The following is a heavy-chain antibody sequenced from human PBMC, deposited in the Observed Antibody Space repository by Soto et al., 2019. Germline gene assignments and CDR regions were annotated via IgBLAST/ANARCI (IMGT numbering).Heavy chain of an antibody. Sequence: GESLKISCKCSGYSFTSYWISWVRQMPGKGLEWMGRIDPSDSYTNYSPSFQGHVTISADKSISTAYLQWSSLKASDTAMYYCATEYSSSLGRVYYYYGMDVWGQGTTVTVSS. CDR1: GYSFTSYW. D-gene: IGHD6-6*01. CDR2: IDPSDSYT. V-gene: IGHV5-10-1*01. J-gene: IGHJ6*02. CDR3: ATEYSSSLGRVYYYYGMDV.